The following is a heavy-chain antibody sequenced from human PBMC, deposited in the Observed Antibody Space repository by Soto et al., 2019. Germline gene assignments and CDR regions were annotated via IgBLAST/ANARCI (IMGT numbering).Heavy chain of an antibody. CDR1: GFTFSSYA. D-gene: IGHD2-15*01. CDR2: ISGSGGST. J-gene: IGHJ4*02. CDR3: AKDGWSGREGGFDY. V-gene: IGHV3-23*01. Sequence: EVQLLESGGGLVQPGGSLRLTCAASGFTFSSYAMSWVRQAPGKGLEWVSAISGSGGSTYYADSVKGRFTISRDNSKTTLYLQMNSLRAEDTAVYYCAKDGWSGREGGFDYWGQGTLVTVSS.